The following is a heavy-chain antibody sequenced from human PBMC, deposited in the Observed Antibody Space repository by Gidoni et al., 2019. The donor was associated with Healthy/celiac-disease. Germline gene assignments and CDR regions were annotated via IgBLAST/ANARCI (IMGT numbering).Heavy chain of an antibody. CDR3: ARILGVPDYYGSGRGYDAFDI. CDR1: GFSLSNARMG. CDR2: IFSNDEK. J-gene: IGHJ3*02. Sequence: QVTLKESGPVLVKPTETLTLTCTVSGFSLSNARMGVSWIRQPPGKALEWLAHIFSNDEKSYSTSLKSRLTISKDTSKSQVVLTMTNMDPVDTATYYCARILGVPDYYGSGRGYDAFDIWGQGTMVTVSS. D-gene: IGHD3-10*01. V-gene: IGHV2-26*01.